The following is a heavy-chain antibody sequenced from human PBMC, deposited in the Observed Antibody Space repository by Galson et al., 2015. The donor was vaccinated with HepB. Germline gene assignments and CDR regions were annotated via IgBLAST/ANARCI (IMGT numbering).Heavy chain of an antibody. CDR1: GFTFRNYW. J-gene: IGHJ4*02. CDR3: VRDVRHGNFDY. Sequence: SLRLSCAASGFTFRNYWMAWVRQAPGKGLEWVANIKEDGSEKYYVDSVKGRYTISRDNAENSLYLQINSLRGDDTAVFYCVRDVRHGNFDYRGQGTLVTVSS. CDR2: IKEDGSEK. V-gene: IGHV3-7*03.